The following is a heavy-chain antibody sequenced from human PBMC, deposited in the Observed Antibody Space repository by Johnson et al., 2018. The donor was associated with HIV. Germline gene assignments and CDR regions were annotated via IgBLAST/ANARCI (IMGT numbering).Heavy chain of an antibody. CDR3: ARDRGSMPAVAFDI. Sequence: QVQLVESGGGVVQPGRSLRVSCGASGFTFSSHDMHWVRQAPGKGLEGVAVISYDGSNPYCADPVKGRFTIARDNSNKTVYLQMNSLGPEDKAVYYCARDRGSMPAVAFDIWGQGTMVTVSS. CDR1: GFTFSSHD. V-gene: IGHV3-30*03. D-gene: IGHD2-2*01. CDR2: ISYDGSNP. J-gene: IGHJ3*02.